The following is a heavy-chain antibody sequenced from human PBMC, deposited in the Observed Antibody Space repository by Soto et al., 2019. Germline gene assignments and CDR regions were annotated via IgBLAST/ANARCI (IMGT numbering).Heavy chain of an antibody. J-gene: IGHJ3*02. CDR1: GFTFSSYG. D-gene: IGHD5-12*01. CDR3: AKSENIVATVALDAFDI. Sequence: GGSLRLSCAASGFTFSSYGMHWVRQAPGKGLEWVAVISYDGSNKYYADSVKGRFTISRDNSKNTLYLQMNSLRAEDTAVYYCAKSENIVATVALDAFDIWGQGTMVTVSS. CDR2: ISYDGSNK. V-gene: IGHV3-30*18.